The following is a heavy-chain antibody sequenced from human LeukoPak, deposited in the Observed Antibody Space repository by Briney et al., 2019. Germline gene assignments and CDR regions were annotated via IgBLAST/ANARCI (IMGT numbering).Heavy chain of an antibody. V-gene: IGHV1-69*06. Sequence: ASVKVSCKASGGTFSSYATSCVRQVPGQGLEWMGGIIPIFGTANYAQKFQGRVTITADKSTSTAYMELSSLRSEDTAVYYCAILSGYSYGYMGYWGQGTLVTVSS. CDR1: GGTFSSYA. J-gene: IGHJ4*02. CDR2: IIPIFGTA. CDR3: AILSGYSYGYMGY. D-gene: IGHD5-18*01.